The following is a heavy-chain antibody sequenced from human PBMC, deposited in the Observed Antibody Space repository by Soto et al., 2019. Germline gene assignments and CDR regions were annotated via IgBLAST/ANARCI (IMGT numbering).Heavy chain of an antibody. V-gene: IGHV4-34*01. Sequence: PSETLSLTCAVYGGSFTGYYWSWIRQPPGKGLEWIGEINHSGSTNYNPSLKSRVTISVDTSKNQFSLKLSSVTAADTAVYYCARGQGIAARNFDYWGQGTLVTVSS. CDR3: ARGQGIAARNFDY. D-gene: IGHD6-6*01. CDR1: GGSFTGYY. CDR2: INHSGST. J-gene: IGHJ4*02.